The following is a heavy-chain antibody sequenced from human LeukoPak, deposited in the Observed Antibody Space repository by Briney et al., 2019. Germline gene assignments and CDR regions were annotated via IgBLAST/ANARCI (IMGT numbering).Heavy chain of an antibody. J-gene: IGHJ4*02. CDR2: INHSGST. Sequence: SETLSLTCAVYGGSFSGYYWSWIRQPPGKGLEWIGEINHSGSTNYNPSLKSRVTISVDTSMNQFSLKLSSVTAADTAVYYCASRYCSGGSCPFDYWGQGTLVTVSS. V-gene: IGHV4-34*01. D-gene: IGHD2-15*01. CDR3: ASRYCSGGSCPFDY. CDR1: GGSFSGYY.